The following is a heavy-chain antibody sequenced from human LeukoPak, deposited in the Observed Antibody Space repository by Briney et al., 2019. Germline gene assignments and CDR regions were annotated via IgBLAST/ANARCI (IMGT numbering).Heavy chain of an antibody. D-gene: IGHD2-2*01. CDR3: AKRGSTAYSTPHFDF. J-gene: IGHJ4*02. CDR1: GFTFSNYG. CDR2: ISGSGDDT. Sequence: GGSLRLSCAASGFTFSNYGMSWVRQAPGKRLEWVSGISGSGDDTPHADSVKGRFTISRDNSKNTLYLQMNNLRAEDTAVYYCAKRGSTAYSTPHFDFWGQGALVTVSS. V-gene: IGHV3-23*01.